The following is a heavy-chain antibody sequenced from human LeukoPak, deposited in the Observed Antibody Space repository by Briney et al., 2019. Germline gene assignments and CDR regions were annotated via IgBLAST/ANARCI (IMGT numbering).Heavy chain of an antibody. J-gene: IGHJ4*02. Sequence: GGSLRLSCAASGFTFSNAWMSWVRQAPGQGLEGVGRIESKIDGGTTDYAAPVKGRFTISRDDPEHTLYLRMRSLKTEDTAVYYCTTWVLWGQGTLVTVSS. CDR3: TTWVL. D-gene: IGHD1-26*01. V-gene: IGHV3-15*04. CDR1: GFTFSNAW. CDR2: IESKIDGGTT.